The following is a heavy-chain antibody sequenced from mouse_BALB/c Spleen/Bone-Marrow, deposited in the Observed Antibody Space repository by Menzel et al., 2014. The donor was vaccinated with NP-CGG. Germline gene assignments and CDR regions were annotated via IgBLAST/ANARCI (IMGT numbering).Heavy chain of an antibody. Sequence: LKQSGGGSVQPGGSLRLSCAASGFTFSDYYMYWVRQTPEKRLEWVAYISNGGGSTYYPDTIKGRFTISRDNAKNTLFLQMSRLKSEDTAVYFCSTMITTPYALDYWGQGTSVTVSS. CDR1: GFTFSDYY. D-gene: IGHD2-4*01. CDR3: STMITTPYALDY. CDR2: ISNGGGST. V-gene: IGHV5-12*01. J-gene: IGHJ4*01.